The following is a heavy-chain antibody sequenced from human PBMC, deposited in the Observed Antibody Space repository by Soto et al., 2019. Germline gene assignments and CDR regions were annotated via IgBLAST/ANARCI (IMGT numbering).Heavy chain of an antibody. V-gene: IGHV3-30-3*01. CDR2: ISYDGSNK. Sequence: GGSLRLSCAASGFTFSSYAMHWVRQAPGKGLEWVAVISYDGSNKYYADSVKGRFTISRDNSKNTLYLQMNSLRAEDTAVYYCARDRSSGWFGFDIWGQGTMVTVSS. CDR1: GFTFSSYA. J-gene: IGHJ3*02. CDR3: ARDRSSGWFGFDI. D-gene: IGHD6-19*01.